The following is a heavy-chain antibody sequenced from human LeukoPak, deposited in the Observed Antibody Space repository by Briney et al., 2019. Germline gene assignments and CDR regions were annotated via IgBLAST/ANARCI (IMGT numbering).Heavy chain of an antibody. CDR2: IYPANSDT. Sequence: KSGESLKISCKASGYIFTSHWIGWMRQMPGKGLEWMAIIYPANSDTRYSPSFQGQVTISADKSISTAYLQWSSLKASDTAMYYCARPACSNTSCYLYFQYWGQGTLVTVSS. CDR3: ARPACSNTSCYLYFQY. D-gene: IGHD2-2*01. CDR1: GYIFTSHW. J-gene: IGHJ1*01. V-gene: IGHV5-51*01.